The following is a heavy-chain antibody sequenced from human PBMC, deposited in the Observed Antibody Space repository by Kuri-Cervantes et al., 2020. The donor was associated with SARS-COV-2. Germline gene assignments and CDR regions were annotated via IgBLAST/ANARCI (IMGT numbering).Heavy chain of an antibody. V-gene: IGHV4-61*01. CDR1: GGSVSSGSYY. CDR3: ARWDSYYDILTGYYPTGYFDL. D-gene: IGHD3-9*01. Sequence: SETLSLTCTVSGGSVSSGSYYWSWIRQPPGKGLEWIGYIYYSGSTNYNPSLKSRVTISVDTSKNQFSLKLSSVTAADTAVYYCARWDSYYDILTGYYPTGYFDLWGRGTLVTV. J-gene: IGHJ2*01. CDR2: IYYSGST.